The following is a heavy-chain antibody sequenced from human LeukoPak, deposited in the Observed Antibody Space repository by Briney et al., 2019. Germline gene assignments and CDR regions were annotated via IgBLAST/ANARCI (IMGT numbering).Heavy chain of an antibody. CDR1: GGSISSHY. V-gene: IGHV4-59*11. CDR2: IYYSGST. J-gene: IGHJ5*02. CDR3: ARDLTLGYSSSWYNWFDP. Sequence: SVTLSLTCTVSGGSISSHYWSWIRQPPGKGLEWIGYIYYSGSTNYNPSLKSRVTISVDTSKNQFSLKLSSVTAADTAVYYCARDLTLGYSSSWYNWFDPWGQGTLVTVSS. D-gene: IGHD6-13*01.